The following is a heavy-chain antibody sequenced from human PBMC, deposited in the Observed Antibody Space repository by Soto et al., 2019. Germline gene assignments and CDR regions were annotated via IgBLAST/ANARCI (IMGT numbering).Heavy chain of an antibody. Sequence: PGDSLKISCKGSGYSFTSYWIGWVRQMPGKGLEWMGIIYPGDSDTRYSPSFQGQVTISADKSISTAYLQWSSLKASDTAMYYCARYTRGYSGYDTYHYFDYWGQGILVTVYS. CDR1: GYSFTSYW. D-gene: IGHD5-12*01. CDR3: ARYTRGYSGYDTYHYFDY. V-gene: IGHV5-51*01. CDR2: IYPGDSDT. J-gene: IGHJ4*02.